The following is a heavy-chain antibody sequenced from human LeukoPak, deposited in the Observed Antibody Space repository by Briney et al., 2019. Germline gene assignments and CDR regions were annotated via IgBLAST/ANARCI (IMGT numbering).Heavy chain of an antibody. Sequence: GGCLRLSCAASGFTFSSCAMHWVRQAPGKGLEWVALIWYDGSNKYYADSVKGRFTISRDNAKNTLYLQMNSLRAEDTAVYYCAGGSGDYSPDFWGQGTLVTDSS. J-gene: IGHJ4*02. V-gene: IGHV3-33*01. CDR1: GFTFSSCA. CDR2: IWYDGSNK. D-gene: IGHD4-17*01. CDR3: AGGSGDYSPDF.